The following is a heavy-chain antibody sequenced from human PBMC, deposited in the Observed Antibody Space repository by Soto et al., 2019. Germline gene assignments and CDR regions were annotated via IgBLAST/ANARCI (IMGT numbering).Heavy chain of an antibody. CDR3: AKDGYSGTYPTDFDY. J-gene: IGHJ4*02. CDR2: ISYDGGNE. D-gene: IGHD1-26*01. CDR1: GFTFSSYG. V-gene: IGHV3-30*18. Sequence: GGSLRLSCAGSGFTFSSYGIHWVRQAPGKGLEWVALISYDGGNEKYTESVKDRFTISRDDSHNVAYLQMSSLRTEDTAMYYCAKDGYSGTYPTDFDYWGQGSLVTVSS.